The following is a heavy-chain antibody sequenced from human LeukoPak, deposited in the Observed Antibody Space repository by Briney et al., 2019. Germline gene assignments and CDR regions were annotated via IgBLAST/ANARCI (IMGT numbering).Heavy chain of an antibody. D-gene: IGHD6-13*01. CDR3: ARDLVAAAGFDY. V-gene: IGHV1-46*01. CDR2: INPSGGST. CDR1: GYTFTSYY. Sequence: ASVKVSCKASGYTFTSYYMHWVRQAPGQGLEWMGIINPSGGSTSYAQKFQGRVTMTRDMSTSTVYMELSSLRSEDTAVYYCARDLVAAAGFDYWGQGTLVTVSP. J-gene: IGHJ4*02.